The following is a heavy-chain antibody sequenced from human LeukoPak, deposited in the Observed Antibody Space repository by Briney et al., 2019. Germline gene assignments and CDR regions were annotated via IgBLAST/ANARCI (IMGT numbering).Heavy chain of an antibody. CDR3: ARGLFNFDY. CDR2: ISSSGSTI. Sequence: PGGSLRLSCAASGFTFSSYEMNWVRQAPGKGLEWVSYISSSGSTIYYADSVKGRFTISRANAKNSLYLQMNSLRAEDTAVYYCARGLFNFDYWGQGTLVTVSS. CDR1: GFTFSSYE. J-gene: IGHJ4*02. V-gene: IGHV3-48*03.